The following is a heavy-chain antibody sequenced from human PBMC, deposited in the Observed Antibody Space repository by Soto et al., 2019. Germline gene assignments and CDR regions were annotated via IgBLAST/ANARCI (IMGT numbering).Heavy chain of an antibody. V-gene: IGHV3-21*01. Sequence: EVQLVESGGGLVKPGGSLRLSCAASGFTFSSYSMNWVRQAPGKGLEWVSSISSSSSYIYYADSVKGRFTISRDNAKNSLYLQMNSLRAEDTAVYYCARDLAQHYIWGSYRYAFDIWGQGTMVTVSS. D-gene: IGHD3-16*02. J-gene: IGHJ3*02. CDR2: ISSSSSYI. CDR1: GFTFSSYS. CDR3: ARDLAQHYIWGSYRYAFDI.